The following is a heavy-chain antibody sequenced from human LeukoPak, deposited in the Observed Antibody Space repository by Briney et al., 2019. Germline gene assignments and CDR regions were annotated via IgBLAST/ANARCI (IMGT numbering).Heavy chain of an antibody. Sequence: GGSLRLSCAASGFTFSSYSMNWVRQAPGKGLEWVSSITRSSIYIYYADSVKGRFTISRDNSKNSLYLQMNSLRAEDTAVYYCARGQGTIPDSVPLDIWGQGTMVTVSS. CDR1: GFTFSSYS. J-gene: IGHJ3*02. V-gene: IGHV3-21*01. D-gene: IGHD5/OR15-5a*01. CDR3: ARGQGTIPDSVPLDI. CDR2: ITRSSIYI.